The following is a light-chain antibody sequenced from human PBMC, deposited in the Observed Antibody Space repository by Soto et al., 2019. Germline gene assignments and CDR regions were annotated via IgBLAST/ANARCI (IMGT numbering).Light chain of an antibody. V-gene: IGLV1-51*02. CDR1: SSNIGSNY. Sequence: QSVLTQPPSVSAAPGQRVTISCSGSSSNIGSNYVSWYQQLPGTAPKLLISGNNKRPSGVPDRFSGSKSGTSASLAITGLLTGDEADYYCGTWDSSLSAYVFGTGTKVTVL. CDR3: GTWDSSLSAYV. J-gene: IGLJ1*01. CDR2: GNN.